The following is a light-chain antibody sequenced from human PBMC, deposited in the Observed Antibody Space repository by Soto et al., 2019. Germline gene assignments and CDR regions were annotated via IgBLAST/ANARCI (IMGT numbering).Light chain of an antibody. J-gene: IGLJ1*01. CDR1: SSDVGGYNY. CDR2: DVS. Sequence: QSALTQPASVSGSPGQSITISCTGTSSDVGGYNYVSWYQQHPGKAPKLMIYDVSNRPSGVSNRFSGYKSGNTASLTISGLQAEDEADYYCSSYTSSSTLLSVFGTGPKVTVL. V-gene: IGLV2-14*01. CDR3: SSYTSSSTLLSV.